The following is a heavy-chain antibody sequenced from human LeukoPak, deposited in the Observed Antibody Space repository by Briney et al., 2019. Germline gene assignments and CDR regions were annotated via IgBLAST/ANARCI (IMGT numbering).Heavy chain of an antibody. CDR3: AKGSMTGYYFKGMDV. J-gene: IGHJ6*04. Sequence: GGSLRLSCAASGFTFSSYAMSWVRQAPGKGLEWVSAISGSGGSTYYADSVKGRFTIFRDNSKNTLYLQMNSLRAEDTAVYYCAKGSMTGYYFKGMDVWGKGTTVTVSS. D-gene: IGHD3-9*01. CDR2: ISGSGGST. V-gene: IGHV3-23*01. CDR1: GFTFSSYA.